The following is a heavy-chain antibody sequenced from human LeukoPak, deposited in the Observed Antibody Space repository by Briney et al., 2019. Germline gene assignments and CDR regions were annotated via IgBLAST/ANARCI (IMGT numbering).Heavy chain of an antibody. CDR1: RFTFSNFA. CDR3: ARVSIGWYSFDY. D-gene: IGHD6-19*01. J-gene: IGHJ4*02. CDR2: INPDGTTT. Sequence: GGSLRLSCPACRFTFSNFAMTWVRQAPGKGLVWVSRINPDGTTTSYADSVKGRFTISRDNAKDTVYLQMDSLRAEDTAVYYCARVSIGWYSFDYWGPGTLVTVSS. V-gene: IGHV3-74*01.